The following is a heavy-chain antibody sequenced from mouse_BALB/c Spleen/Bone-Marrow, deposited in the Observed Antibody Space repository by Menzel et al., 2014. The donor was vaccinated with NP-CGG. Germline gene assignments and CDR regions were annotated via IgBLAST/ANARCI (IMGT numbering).Heavy chain of an antibody. CDR2: INPSNGGT. D-gene: IGHD3-3*01. Sequence: VQLQQSGAELVKPGASVKLSCKSSGYTFTSYYMYWVKQRPGQGLEWIGGINPSNGGTSYNEKFKSKATLTVDKSSSTAYMQLSSLTSEDSAVYYCTREGTFFAYWGQGTLVTVSA. CDR3: TREGTFFAY. J-gene: IGHJ3*01. V-gene: IGHV1S81*02. CDR1: GYTFTSYY.